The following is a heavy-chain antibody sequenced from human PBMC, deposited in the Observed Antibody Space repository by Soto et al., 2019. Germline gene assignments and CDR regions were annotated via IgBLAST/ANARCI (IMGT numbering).Heavy chain of an antibody. Sequence: EAQLVESGGGLIQPGGSLRLSCAASGFTVSSNYMSWVRQAPGKGLEWVSFIYSGGSTYYADSVKGRFTISRDNSNNTLYLQMNSLRADDTAVYYCVRLRGSSSSKESWFDPWGQGTLVTVSS. J-gene: IGHJ5*02. CDR3: VRLRGSSSSKESWFDP. D-gene: IGHD6-6*01. CDR2: IYSGGST. CDR1: GFTVSSNY. V-gene: IGHV3-53*01.